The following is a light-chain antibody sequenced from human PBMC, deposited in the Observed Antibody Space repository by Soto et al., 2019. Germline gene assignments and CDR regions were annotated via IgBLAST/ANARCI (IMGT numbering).Light chain of an antibody. Sequence: QSALTQPASVSWSPGQSITISCTGTSGDVGGYKYVSWYQQHPGKAPKLMIYEVSNRPSGVSNRFSGSKSDNTASLTISGLQAEDEADYYCSSYTSSITVVFGGGTKLTVL. J-gene: IGLJ2*01. CDR3: SSYTSSITVV. V-gene: IGLV2-14*01. CDR1: SGDVGGYKY. CDR2: EVS.